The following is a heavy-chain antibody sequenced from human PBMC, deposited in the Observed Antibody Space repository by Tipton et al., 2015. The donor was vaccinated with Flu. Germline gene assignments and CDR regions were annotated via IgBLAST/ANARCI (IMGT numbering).Heavy chain of an antibody. D-gene: IGHD2-15*01. CDR1: EFSFGTSG. Sequence: SLRLSCAASEFSFGTSGMHWVRQAPGKGLEWVAVVWYDGSREYYADSVKGRFTISRDNSKKTLYLQMNSLRVEDTAVYYRARQVASSFESWGQGSLVTVSS. V-gene: IGHV3-33*01. CDR2: VWYDGSRE. J-gene: IGHJ5*01. CDR3: ARQVASSFES.